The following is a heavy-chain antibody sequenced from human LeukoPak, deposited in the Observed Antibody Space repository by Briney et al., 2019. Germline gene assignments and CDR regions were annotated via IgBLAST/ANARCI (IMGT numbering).Heavy chain of an antibody. CDR1: GFTFSSYA. D-gene: IGHD6-6*01. CDR3: AKSFGGPYSSSYYYYYYMDV. CDR2: ISGSGGST. J-gene: IGHJ6*03. Sequence: SGGSLRLSCAASGFTFSSYAMSWVRQAPGKGLEWVSAISGSGGSTYYADSVKGRFTISRDNSKNTLYLQMNSLRAEDTAVYYCAKSFGGPYSSSYYYYYYMDVWGKGTTVTVSS. V-gene: IGHV3-23*01.